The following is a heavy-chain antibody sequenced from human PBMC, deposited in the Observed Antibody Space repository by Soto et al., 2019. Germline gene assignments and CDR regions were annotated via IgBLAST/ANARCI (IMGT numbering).Heavy chain of an antibody. Sequence: PGGSLRLSCAASGFTFSSYSMNWVRQAPGKGLEWVSYISSSSGTIYYADSVKGRFTISRDNAKNSLYLQMNSLRDEDTAVYYCARLFRGSGSYYIDYWGQGTLVTVSS. CDR3: ARLFRGSGSYYIDY. J-gene: IGHJ4*02. D-gene: IGHD3-10*01. CDR2: ISSSSGTI. V-gene: IGHV3-48*02. CDR1: GFTFSSYS.